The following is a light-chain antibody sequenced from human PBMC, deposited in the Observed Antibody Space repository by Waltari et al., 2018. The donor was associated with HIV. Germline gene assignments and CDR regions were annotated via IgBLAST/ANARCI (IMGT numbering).Light chain of an antibody. CDR2: KDN. J-gene: IGLJ3*02. CDR1: ELPKHY. CDR3: QSADSSGAWV. V-gene: IGLV3-25*03. Sequence: SYDLTQPPPVSVSPGPTARLACPGDELPKHYSYWYQQRPGQAPVLLIYKDNERPSGIPERFSGSSSGTTVTLTITGVQADDEADYWCQSADSSGAWVFGGGTKLTVL.